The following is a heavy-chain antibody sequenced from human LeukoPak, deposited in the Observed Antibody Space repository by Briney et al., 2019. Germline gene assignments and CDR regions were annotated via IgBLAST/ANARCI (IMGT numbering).Heavy chain of an antibody. J-gene: IGHJ4*02. CDR1: GYTFTGYY. V-gene: IGHV1-2*02. CDR3: ARVMGEYFVVGATGYFDY. CDR2: INPHSGGT. D-gene: IGHD1-26*01. Sequence: GASVKGSCKASGYTFTGYYMHWVRQAPGHGLEWMGWINPHSGGTNYAQKFKGRVTMTRDTSISTAYMELSRLRSDDTAVYYWARVMGEYFVVGATGYFDYWGQGTLVTVSS.